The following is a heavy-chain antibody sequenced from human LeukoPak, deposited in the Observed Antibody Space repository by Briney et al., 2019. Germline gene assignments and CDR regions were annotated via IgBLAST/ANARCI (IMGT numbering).Heavy chain of an antibody. CDR3: AKRTMSAFDS. Sequence: GGSLRLSCTASGFTFRTYAMNWVRQAPGKGLEWLSGISGSGNGTYYADSVKGRFIISRDNSKNMVYLQMNSLTVEDTATYYCAKRTMSAFDSWGQGTLLTVSS. D-gene: IGHD5-24*01. J-gene: IGHJ4*02. V-gene: IGHV3-23*01. CDR1: GFTFRTYA. CDR2: ISGSGNGT.